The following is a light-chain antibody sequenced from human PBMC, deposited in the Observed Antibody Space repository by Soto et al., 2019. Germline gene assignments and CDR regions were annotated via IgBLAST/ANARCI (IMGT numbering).Light chain of an antibody. CDR2: KAS. J-gene: IGKJ2*01. CDR1: QSISSW. V-gene: IGKV1-5*03. Sequence: DIQMTQSPSTLSASVGDRVTITCRASQSISSWLAWYQQKPGKAPKLLIYKASSLESGVPSRLSGSGSGTEFTLTISSLQPDDFATYYCQQYYSYSYTFGQGTKLEIK. CDR3: QQYYSYSYT.